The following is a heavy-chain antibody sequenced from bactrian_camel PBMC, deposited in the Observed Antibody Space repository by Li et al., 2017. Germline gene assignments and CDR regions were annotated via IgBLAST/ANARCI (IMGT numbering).Heavy chain of an antibody. V-gene: IGHV3S60*01. CDR2: INGDGST. D-gene: IGHD1*01. Sequence: HVQLVESGGGSVQTGGSLRLSCKPSFFILDDFEMMWYRQAPGNECELVSSINGDGSTYSPHTTKGRFTGSLDNAKKTVYLHMSSLKPEDTAMYYCAADREWVGDAYPCEWAQGTQVTVS. CDR3: AADREWVGDAYPCE. CDR1: FFILDDFE. J-gene: IGHJ4*01.